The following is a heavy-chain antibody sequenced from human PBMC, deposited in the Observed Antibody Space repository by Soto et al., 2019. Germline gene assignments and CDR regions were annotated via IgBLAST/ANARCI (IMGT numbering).Heavy chain of an antibody. CDR1: GGSISSSTYS. V-gene: IGHV4-39*01. CDR3: AQLEVPHYYYEMDV. Sequence: LSLTCTVSGGSISSSTYSWGWIRQSPGKGLEWIASINFSGTTYHNPSLKSRVSISADTSKKQLSLKLSSVTAADTAVYYCAQLEVPHYYYEMDVWGQGTTVTVSS. D-gene: IGHD3-3*02. CDR2: INFSGTT. J-gene: IGHJ6*02.